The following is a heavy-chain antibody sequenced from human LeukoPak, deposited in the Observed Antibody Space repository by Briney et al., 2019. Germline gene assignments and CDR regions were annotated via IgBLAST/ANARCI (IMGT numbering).Heavy chain of an antibody. Sequence: PSETLSLTCTVSGGSVSCGTYFWTWVRQPPGKGLEWIGHIHYSVTTNYNPSLKSRVTMSLDTSKNQFSLKLTSVTAADTAIYFCARWETYWGQGILVTVSS. CDR1: GGSVSCGTYF. J-gene: IGHJ4*02. CDR3: ARWETY. D-gene: IGHD1-26*01. CDR2: IHYSVTT. V-gene: IGHV4-61*01.